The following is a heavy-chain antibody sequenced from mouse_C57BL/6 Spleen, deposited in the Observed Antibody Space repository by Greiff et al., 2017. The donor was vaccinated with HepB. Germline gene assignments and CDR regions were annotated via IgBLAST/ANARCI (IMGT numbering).Heavy chain of an antibody. D-gene: IGHD2-4*01. J-gene: IGHJ4*01. Sequence: DVMLVESGGGLVKPGGSLKLSCAASGFTFSSYAMSWVRQTPEKRLEWVATISDGGSYTYYPDNVKGRFTISRDNAKNNLYLQMSHLKSEDTAMYYCARPSIYYDYDGYAMDYWGQGTSVTVSS. CDR2: ISDGGSYT. CDR1: GFTFSSYA. V-gene: IGHV5-4*03. CDR3: ARPSIYYDYDGYAMDY.